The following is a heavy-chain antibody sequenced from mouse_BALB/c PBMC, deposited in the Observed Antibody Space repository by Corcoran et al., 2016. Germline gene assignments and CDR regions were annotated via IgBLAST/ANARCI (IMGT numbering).Heavy chain of an antibody. CDR3: ARGRRYFDY. CDR2: INPYNGAT. Sequence: EVQVQQSGRELEKPGASVKISCKASGYLFTGYYMHGGKQSHVKRLEWIGRINPYNGATSYNQNFKDKASLTVDKSSSTAYMELHSLTSEDSAVYYCARGRRYFDYWGQGTTLTVSS. CDR1: GYLFTGYY. J-gene: IGHJ2*01. V-gene: IGHV1-26*01.